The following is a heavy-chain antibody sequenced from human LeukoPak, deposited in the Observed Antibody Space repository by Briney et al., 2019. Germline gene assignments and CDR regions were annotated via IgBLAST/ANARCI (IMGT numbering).Heavy chain of an antibody. CDR1: GYTFTAYD. D-gene: IGHD1-26*01. V-gene: IGHV1-2*02. J-gene: IGHJ4*02. Sequence: ASVKVSCKASGYTFTAYDINWVRQAPGQGLEWLGWINPNSGDTNYAQKFQGRVTMTRDTSITTAYMELSRLKSDDTAVYYCARGLMSAVGVGYFDYWGQGTLVTVSS. CDR3: ARGLMSAVGVGYFDY. CDR2: INPNSGDT.